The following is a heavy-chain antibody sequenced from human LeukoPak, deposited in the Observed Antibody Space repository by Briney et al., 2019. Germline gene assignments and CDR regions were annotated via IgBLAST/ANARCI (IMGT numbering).Heavy chain of an antibody. J-gene: IGHJ4*02. CDR3: AREESGGFFDY. CDR2: INPTGSST. Sequence: ASVKVSCKASGYTFTNYYLHWVRQAPGQGLEWMGLINPTGSSTNYAQKFRGRVTMTRDTSTSTVYMELSSLRSEDTAVYYCAREESGGFFDYWGQGTLVTVSS. V-gene: IGHV1-46*01. CDR1: GYTFTNYY. D-gene: IGHD2-8*02.